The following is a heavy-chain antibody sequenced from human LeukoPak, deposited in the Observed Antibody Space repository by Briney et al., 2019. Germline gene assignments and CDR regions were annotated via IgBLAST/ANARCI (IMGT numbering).Heavy chain of an antibody. CDR2: MNPNSGNT. D-gene: IGHD3-9*01. V-gene: IGHV1-8*01. Sequence: GASVKVSCKASGYTFTSYDINWVRQATGQGLEWMGWMNPNSGNTGYAQKFQGRVTMTRNTSISTAYMELSSLRSEDTAVYYCARGLSLSYYDILTGYGPAVGDAFDIWGQGTMVTVSS. CDR1: GYTFTSYD. J-gene: IGHJ3*02. CDR3: ARGLSLSYYDILTGYGPAVGDAFDI.